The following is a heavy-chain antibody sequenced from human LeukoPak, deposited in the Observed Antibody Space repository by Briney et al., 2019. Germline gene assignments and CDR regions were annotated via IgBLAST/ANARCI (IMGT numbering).Heavy chain of an antibody. J-gene: IGHJ1*01. V-gene: IGHV3-74*01. CDR3: ARDYVRGVTYFQH. CDR2: INKDGTSA. CDR1: GFTLSSYW. D-gene: IGHD2-21*02. Sequence: GGSLRPSCAASGFTLSSYWMHWFRQVPGKGLVWVSVINKDGTSATYADSVRGRFTISRDNSKNTLYLQVNSLRAEDTAVYYCARDYVRGVTYFQHWGQGTLVTVSS.